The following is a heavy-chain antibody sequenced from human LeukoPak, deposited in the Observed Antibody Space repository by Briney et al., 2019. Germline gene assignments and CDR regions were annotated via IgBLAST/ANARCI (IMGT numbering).Heavy chain of an antibody. D-gene: IGHD7-27*01. CDR1: GFTFSRYG. V-gene: IGHV3-30*18. J-gene: IGHJ4*02. CDR2: ISYDGNSK. CDR3: AKAANWGSFDY. Sequence: GGSLRLSCAASGFTFSRYGMHWVRQAPGKGLEWVEVISYDGNSKYYADSVKGRFTISRDNSKNTLYLQMNSLRAEDTAVYYCAKAANWGSFDYWGQGTLVTVS.